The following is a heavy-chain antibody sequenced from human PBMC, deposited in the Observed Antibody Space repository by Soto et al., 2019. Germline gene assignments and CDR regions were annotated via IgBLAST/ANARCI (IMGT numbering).Heavy chain of an antibody. D-gene: IGHD5-18*01. J-gene: IGHJ4*02. Sequence: QVQLMQSGAEVKKPGSSVMVSCKASGGTFSSYPISWVRQAPGQGLEWMGRIVPILGMANYAQKFQGRVTITADKSACTAYMELGSLPSEDTALYYCAREAVDTAMIGYFDSWGPGTLVTVSS. V-gene: IGHV1-69*04. CDR2: IVPILGMA. CDR3: AREAVDTAMIGYFDS. CDR1: GGTFSSYP.